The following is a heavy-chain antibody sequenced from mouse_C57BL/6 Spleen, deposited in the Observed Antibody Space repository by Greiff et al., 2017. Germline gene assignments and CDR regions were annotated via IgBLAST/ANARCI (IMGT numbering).Heavy chain of an antibody. V-gene: IGHV1-61*01. CDR2: IYPSDGET. CDR1: GYTFTSYW. J-gene: IGHJ4*01. Sequence: VQLQQPGAELVRPGSSVKLSCKASGYTFTSYWMDWVKQRPGQGLEWIGNIYPSDGETHYNQKFKDKATLTVDKSSSTAYMQLSSLTSEDSAVYYCARSPYYYGSSYDAMDYWGQGTSVTVSS. D-gene: IGHD1-1*01. CDR3: ARSPYYYGSSYDAMDY.